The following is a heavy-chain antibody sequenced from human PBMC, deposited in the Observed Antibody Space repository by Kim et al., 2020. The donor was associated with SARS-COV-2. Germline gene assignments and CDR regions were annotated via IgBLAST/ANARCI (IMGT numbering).Heavy chain of an antibody. V-gene: IGHV3-15*01. D-gene: IGHD3-10*01. J-gene: IGHJ6*02. CDR3: IRKYYYGSGSYYYYGMDV. Sequence: KSRFTTSRDDSKNTLYLQMNSLKTEDTAVYYCIRKYYYGSGSYYYYGMDVWGQGTTVTVSS.